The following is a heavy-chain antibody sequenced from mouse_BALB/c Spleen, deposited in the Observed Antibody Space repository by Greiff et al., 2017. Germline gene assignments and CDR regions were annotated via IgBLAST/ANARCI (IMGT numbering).Heavy chain of an antibody. CDR2: ISSGSSTI. CDR1: GFTFSSFG. V-gene: IGHV5-17*02. J-gene: IGHJ2*01. Sequence: EVHLVESGGGLVQPGGSRKLSCAASGFTFSSFGMHWVRQAPEKGLEWVAYISSGSSTIYYADTVKGRFTISRDNPKNTLFLQMTSLRSEDTAMYYCARRDYRYDGDYFENGGKGSNLTVAS. CDR3: ARRDYRYDGDYFEN. D-gene: IGHD2-14*01.